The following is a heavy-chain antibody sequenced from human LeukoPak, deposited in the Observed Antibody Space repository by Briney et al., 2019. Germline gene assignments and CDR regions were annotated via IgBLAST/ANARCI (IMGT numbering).Heavy chain of an antibody. CDR2: INTDTGNP. J-gene: IGHJ5*02. CDR3: ARGIGYCSSTSCSAYNWFDP. D-gene: IGHD2-2*01. CDR1: GYTFTSYA. V-gene: IGHV7-4-1*02. Sequence: ASVKVSCKASGYTFTSYAMHWVRQAPGQGLEWMGWINTDTGNPTYAQGFTGRFVFSLDTSVSTAYLQISSLKAEDTAVYYCARGIGYCSSTSCSAYNWFDPWGQGTLVTVSS.